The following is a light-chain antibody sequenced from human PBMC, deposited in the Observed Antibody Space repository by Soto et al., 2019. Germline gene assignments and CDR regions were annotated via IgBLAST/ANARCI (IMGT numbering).Light chain of an antibody. V-gene: IGKV3-15*01. CDR2: AAS. Sequence: EIVMTQSPATLSVSPGERATLSCWASQSVSSNLAWYQQKPGQAPRLLIYAASTRATGVPARFSGSGSGTEFTLTISSLQSEDFAVYYCQQYNNWPRTFGQGTKVEIK. CDR3: QQYNNWPRT. CDR1: QSVSSN. J-gene: IGKJ1*01.